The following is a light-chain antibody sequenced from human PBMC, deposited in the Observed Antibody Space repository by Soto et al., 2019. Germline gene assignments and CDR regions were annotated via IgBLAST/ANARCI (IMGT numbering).Light chain of an antibody. V-gene: IGKV3-11*01. Sequence: EIVLTQSPATLSLSPGERATLSCRASQRISSYLAWYQQRPGQAPRLLIYDASNRATGIPVRFSGSGSGTDFTLTITSLESEDFAVYYCQQRSNWPCTFGQGTRVEIK. J-gene: IGKJ1*01. CDR2: DAS. CDR3: QQRSNWPCT. CDR1: QRISSY.